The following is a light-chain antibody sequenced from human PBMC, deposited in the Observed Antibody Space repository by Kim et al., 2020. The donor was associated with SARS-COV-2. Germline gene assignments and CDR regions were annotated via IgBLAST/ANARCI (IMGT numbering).Light chain of an antibody. V-gene: IGKV3-20*01. J-gene: IGKJ2*01. CDR3: QQYGSSPQT. Sequence: LSPGERSTLSCRASQSVSSNYLAWYQQKPGQAPRLLIYGASSRATGIPDRFSGSGSGTDFTLTISRLEPEEFAVYYCQQYGSSPQTFGQGTKLEI. CDR2: GAS. CDR1: QSVSSNY.